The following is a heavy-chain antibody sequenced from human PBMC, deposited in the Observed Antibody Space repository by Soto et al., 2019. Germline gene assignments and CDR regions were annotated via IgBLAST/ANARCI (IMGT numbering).Heavy chain of an antibody. CDR3: ARDGDYDSVAGLNWFDP. J-gene: IGHJ5*02. V-gene: IGHV4-39*01. Sequence: QLQLQESGPGLVKPSETLSLTCTVSGGAIFSSSYYWGWIRQPPGKGLEWIGSIYYSGSTYYNPPLKSRVTISVDTSKNPFSLKLSSVTAADTAVYYCARDGDYDSVAGLNWFDPWGQGNLVTVSS. CDR2: IYYSGST. D-gene: IGHD4-17*01. CDR1: GGAIFSSSYY.